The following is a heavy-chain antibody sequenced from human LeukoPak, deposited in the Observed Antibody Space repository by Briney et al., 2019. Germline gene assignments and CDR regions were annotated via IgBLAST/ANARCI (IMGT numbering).Heavy chain of an antibody. CDR3: AKSQRNDQQVVQKIDY. V-gene: IGHV3-23*01. CDR1: GFSVSDYY. Sequence: GGSLTLACAVSGFSVSDYYMSWVRQAPRKGLEWVSSISGSGDTTYYTGSVKGPFTISRDNSKNALYLQMSSLRAEDTAVYYCAKSQRNDQQVVQKIDYWGQGTLVTVSS. CDR2: ISGSGDTT. J-gene: IGHJ4*02. D-gene: IGHD2-2*01.